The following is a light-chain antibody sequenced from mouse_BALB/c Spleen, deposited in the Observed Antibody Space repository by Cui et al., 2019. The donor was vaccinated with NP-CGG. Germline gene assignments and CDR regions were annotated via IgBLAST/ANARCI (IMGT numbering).Light chain of an antibody. CDR2: GTN. CDR3: ALWYSNNWV. CDR1: TGAVTTSNY. Sequence: QPVVTPESAPTTSPGETVTLTCRSSTGAVTTSNYANWVQERPDHLFTGLIGGTNNRAPGVPARFSGSLIGDKAALTITGAQTEDEAIYFCALWYSNNWVFGGGTKLTVL. J-gene: IGLJ1*01. V-gene: IGLV1*01.